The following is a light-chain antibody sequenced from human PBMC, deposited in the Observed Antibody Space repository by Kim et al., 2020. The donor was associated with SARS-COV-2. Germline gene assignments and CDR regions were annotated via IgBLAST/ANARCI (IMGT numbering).Light chain of an antibody. CDR3: QQHGNYPIT. CDR2: GAS. V-gene: IGKV1-17*03. J-gene: IGKJ5*01. CDR1: QGISNY. Sequence: SVGDRVTITCRASQGISNYLAWFQQKPGRVPKRLIYGASILQSGVPSRFSGGGSGTEFTLTISSLQPEDFATYYCQQHGNYPITFGQGTRLEIK.